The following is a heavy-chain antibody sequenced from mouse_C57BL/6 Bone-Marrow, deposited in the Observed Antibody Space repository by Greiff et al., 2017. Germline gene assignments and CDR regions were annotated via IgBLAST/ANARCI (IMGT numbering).Heavy chain of an antibody. CDR2: ISNLAYSI. V-gene: IGHV5-15*01. D-gene: IGHD2-2*01. CDR3: ARHGRDGYADFDY. Sequence: VQGVESGGCLVQPGGSLKLSCAASGFTFSDSGMAWVRQAPRKGPALVAFISNLAYSIYYADTVTGRFTISRENAKNTLYMEMSSLRSEDTAMYYCARHGRDGYADFDYWGQGTTLPVAS. CDR1: GFTFSDSG. J-gene: IGHJ2*01.